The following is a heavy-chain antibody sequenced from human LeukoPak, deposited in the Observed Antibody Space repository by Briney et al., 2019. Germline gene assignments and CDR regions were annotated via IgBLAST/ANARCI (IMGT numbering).Heavy chain of an antibody. CDR1: GYTFTSYD. D-gene: IGHD1-1*01. CDR2: MNPNSGNT. V-gene: IGHV1-8*01. CDR3: ARGHWNYYYGMDV. Sequence: ASVKASCKASGYTFTSYDINGVRQATGQGREWMGWMNPNSGNTGYAQKFQGRVTMIRTTSISTAYMELSRLRSEATAVYYCARGHWNYYYGMDVWGQGHTVTVSS. J-gene: IGHJ6*02.